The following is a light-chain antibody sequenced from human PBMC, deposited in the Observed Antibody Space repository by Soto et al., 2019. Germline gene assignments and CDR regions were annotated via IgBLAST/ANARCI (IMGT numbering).Light chain of an antibody. CDR3: QQSHSIPYT. V-gene: IGKV1-39*01. Sequence: DIQMTQSPSSLSASVGDRVTITCRASQTMSSYLNWYQQKPGKAPKLLIYAASSLQSGVPSRFSGSGSGTDFTHTISSLQPEDFATYYCQQSHSIPYTFGQGTKLEIK. J-gene: IGKJ2*01. CDR2: AAS. CDR1: QTMSSY.